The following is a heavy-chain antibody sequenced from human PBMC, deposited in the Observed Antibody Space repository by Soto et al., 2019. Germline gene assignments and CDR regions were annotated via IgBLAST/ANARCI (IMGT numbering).Heavy chain of an antibody. D-gene: IGHD5-18*01. CDR3: ARGFGYSYAQRGYFDY. Sequence: ASVKVSCKASGYSFTGYYMHWVRQAPRQGLEWMGWINPNSGGTNYAQKFQGWVTMTRDTSISTAYMELSRLRSDDTAVYYCARGFGYSYAQRGYFDYWGQGTLVTVSS. CDR2: INPNSGGT. CDR1: GYSFTGYY. J-gene: IGHJ4*02. V-gene: IGHV1-2*04.